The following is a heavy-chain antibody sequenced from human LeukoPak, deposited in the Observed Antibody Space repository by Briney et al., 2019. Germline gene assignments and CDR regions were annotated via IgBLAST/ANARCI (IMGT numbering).Heavy chain of an antibody. CDR2: ISSSSYT. CDR3: VRSMATGSSWYVAWFDP. Sequence: PGGSLRLSCAASGFTFSDYYMSWIRQAPGKGLEWVSYISSSSYTNYADSVKGRFTISRDNAKNSLYLQMNSLRAEDTAVYYCVRSMATGSSWYVAWFDPWGQGTLVTVSS. D-gene: IGHD6-13*01. J-gene: IGHJ5*02. V-gene: IGHV3-11*06. CDR1: GFTFSDYY.